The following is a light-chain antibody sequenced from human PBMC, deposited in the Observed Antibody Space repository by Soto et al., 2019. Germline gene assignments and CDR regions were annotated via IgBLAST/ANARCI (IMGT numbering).Light chain of an antibody. Sequence: DIVMTQSPDSLAVSLGERATINCKSSQSVLYSSNNKNYLAWYQQKPGQPPKLLIYWASTRESGVPDRCSGSGSGTDFTITIRSLQAEDVAVYYCQQYYSTPYTLGQGTKLEIK. CDR3: QQYYSTPYT. CDR2: WAS. V-gene: IGKV4-1*01. CDR1: QSVLYSSNNKNY. J-gene: IGKJ2*01.